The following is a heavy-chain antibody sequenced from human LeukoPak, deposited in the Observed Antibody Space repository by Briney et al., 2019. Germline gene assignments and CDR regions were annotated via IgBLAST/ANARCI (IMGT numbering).Heavy chain of an antibody. CDR2: ISAENGNT. CDR3: ARAPARAQIVVVPAADNWFDP. V-gene: IGHV1-18*01. CDR1: GYTFTSYG. J-gene: IGHJ5*02. D-gene: IGHD2-2*01. Sequence: ASVKVSCKASGYTFTSYGISWVRQAPGQGLEGMGWISAENGNTNYAQKLQGRVTMTTDTSTSTAYMELRSLRSDDTAVYSCARAPARAQIVVVPAADNWFDPWGQGTLVTVSS.